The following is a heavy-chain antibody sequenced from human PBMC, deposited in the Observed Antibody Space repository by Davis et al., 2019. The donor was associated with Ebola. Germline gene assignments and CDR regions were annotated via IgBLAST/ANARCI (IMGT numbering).Heavy chain of an antibody. V-gene: IGHV3-15*01. CDR2: IKSKSDGGAA. CDR3: RSNFDY. Sequence: PGGSLRLSCAASGFTFSSYWMSWVRQAPGKGLEWVGRIKSKSDGGAADYAAPVKGRFTISRDDSKNTVYLQMNSLKTEDTAVYYCRSNFDYWGQGALVTVSS. CDR1: GFTFSSYW. J-gene: IGHJ4*02.